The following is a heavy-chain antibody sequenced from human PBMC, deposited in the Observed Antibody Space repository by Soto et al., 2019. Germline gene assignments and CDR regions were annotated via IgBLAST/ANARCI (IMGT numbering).Heavy chain of an antibody. CDR3: AKRDCGGDCYSFDAFDI. V-gene: IGHV3-30*18. D-gene: IGHD2-21*02. CDR2: ISYDGSNK. CDR1: VFTFSSSG. J-gene: IGHJ3*02. Sequence: QVQLVESGGGVVQPGRSLRLSCAASVFTFSSSGTHWVRQAPGKGLEWVAVISYDGSNKYYADSVKGRFTISRDNSKNTLYLQMNSLRTEDTAVYYCAKRDCGGDCYSFDAFDIWGQGTMVTVSS.